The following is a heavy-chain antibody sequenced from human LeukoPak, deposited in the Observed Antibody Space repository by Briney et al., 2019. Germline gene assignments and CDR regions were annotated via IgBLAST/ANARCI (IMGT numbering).Heavy chain of an antibody. V-gene: IGHV1-8*01. CDR1: GYTFTSYD. CDR3: ARGYLPGCTNGVCYYGAFDI. CDR2: MNPNSGNT. Sequence: ASVKVSCKASGYTFTSYDINWVRQATGQGLEWMGWMNPNSGNTGYAQKFQGRVTMTRNTSISTAYMELSSLRSEDTAVYYCARGYLPGCTNGVCYYGAFDIWGQGTMVTVSS. D-gene: IGHD2-8*01. J-gene: IGHJ3*02.